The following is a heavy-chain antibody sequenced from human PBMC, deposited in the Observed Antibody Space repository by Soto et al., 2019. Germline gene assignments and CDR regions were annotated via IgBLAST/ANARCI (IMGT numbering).Heavy chain of an antibody. D-gene: IGHD3-10*01. J-gene: IGHJ4*02. CDR2: ISAYNGET. CDR3: ATPGDNYYGSGSYFV. Sequence: ASVKVSCKASGYTFTSYGISWVRQAPGQGLEWMGWISAYNGETIYAQKFQGRVTMTEDTSTDTAYMELSSLRSEDTAVYYCATPGDNYYGSGSYFVWGQGTLVTVSS. V-gene: IGHV1-18*01. CDR1: GYTFTSYG.